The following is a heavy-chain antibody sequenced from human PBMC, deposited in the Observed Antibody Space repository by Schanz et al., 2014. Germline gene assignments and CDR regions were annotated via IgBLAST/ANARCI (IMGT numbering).Heavy chain of an antibody. CDR3: ARDEGRDGYNLAFDV. CDR1: EFTFNTYC. V-gene: IGHV3-23*04. J-gene: IGHJ3*01. D-gene: IGHD2-21*01. Sequence: EVQLVESGGGLVQPGGSLRLSCAASEFTFNTYCMSWVRQAPGKGLEWISSLYINAGSTRYADSVKGRFFISRDSSKNTLFPQMNSLRADDTAIYFCARDEGRDGYNLAFDVWGQGTLVTVSS. CDR2: LYINAGST.